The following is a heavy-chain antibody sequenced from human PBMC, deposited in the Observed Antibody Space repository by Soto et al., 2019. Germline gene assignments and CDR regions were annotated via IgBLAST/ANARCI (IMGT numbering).Heavy chain of an antibody. CDR3: ARAASSRGYYTGPNWFDP. Sequence: RSLACAVSGCSISRGCYCWIFIRQPPGKGLEWIGYIYHSVSTYYNPSLKSRVTISVDRSKNQFSLKLSSVTAADTAVYYCARAASSRGYYTGPNWFDPWGQGTLVTVSS. CDR2: IYHSVST. CDR1: GCSISRGCYC. V-gene: IGHV4-30-2*01. J-gene: IGHJ5*02. D-gene: IGHD3-3*01.